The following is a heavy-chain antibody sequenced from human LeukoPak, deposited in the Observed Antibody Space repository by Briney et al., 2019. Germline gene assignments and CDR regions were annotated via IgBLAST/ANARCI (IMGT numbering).Heavy chain of an antibody. D-gene: IGHD6-19*01. CDR1: GFTFSSYG. CDR3: AKDHRGRIAVAGTVDY. J-gene: IGHJ4*02. Sequence: PGGSLRLSCAASGFTFSSYGMHWVRQAPGKGLEWVAVISYDGSNKYYADSVKGRFTISRDNSKNTLYLQMNSLRAEDTAVYYCAKDHRGRIAVAGTVDYWGQGTLVTVSS. V-gene: IGHV3-30*18. CDR2: ISYDGSNK.